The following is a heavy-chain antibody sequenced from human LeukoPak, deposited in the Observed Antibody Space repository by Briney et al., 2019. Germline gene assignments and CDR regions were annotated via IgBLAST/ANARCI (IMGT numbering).Heavy chain of an antibody. CDR3: ARGKKAAAGTGRALYYFDY. V-gene: IGHV4-4*07. CDR2: IYTSGST. J-gene: IGHJ4*02. D-gene: IGHD6-13*01. CDR1: GGSISSYY. Sequence: SETLSLTCTVSGGSISSYYWSWIRQPAGKGLEWIGRIYTSGSTNYNPSLKSRVTMSVDTSKNQFSLKLSSVTAADTAVYYCARGKKAAAGTGRALYYFDYWGQGTLVTVSS.